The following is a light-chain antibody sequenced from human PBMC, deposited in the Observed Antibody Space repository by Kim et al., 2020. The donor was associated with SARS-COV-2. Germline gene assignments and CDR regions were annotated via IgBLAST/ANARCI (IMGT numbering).Light chain of an antibody. CDR2: STD. CDR3: ALYMGAGSWV. V-gene: IGLV8-61*01. CDR1: SGSVSTTFY. J-gene: IGLJ3*02. Sequence: QTVVTQEPSLSVSPGGTVTLTCGLSSGSVSTTFYPTWYHQTPGQAPRTLVYSTDTRSSGVPDRFSGSILGNKAALTFTGAQADDESDYYCALYMGAGSWVFGGGTKVTVL.